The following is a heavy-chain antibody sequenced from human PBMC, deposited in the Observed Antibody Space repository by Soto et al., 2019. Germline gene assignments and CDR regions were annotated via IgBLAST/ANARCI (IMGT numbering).Heavy chain of an antibody. D-gene: IGHD5-18*01. V-gene: IGHV3-30*03. CDR2: ISFDGKYK. CDR3: GRXYYXPSLKSQVAISVDTSKEQFSLKLSYVTSEDTAVSYCARDGAAVTDNNPNQYYYYYYGMDV. J-gene: IGHJ6*02. CDR1: GFIFSGYG. Sequence: GSLRLSCAASGFIFSGYGMHWVRQAPGKGLEGVAVISFDGKYKYYADSVKGRFTISRDNSKNTLYLQMNSLRVEDTAVYXCGRXYYXPSLKSQVAISVDTSKEQFSLKLSYVTSEDTAVSYCARDGAAVTDNNPNQYYYYYYGMDVWGQGTTVTVSS.